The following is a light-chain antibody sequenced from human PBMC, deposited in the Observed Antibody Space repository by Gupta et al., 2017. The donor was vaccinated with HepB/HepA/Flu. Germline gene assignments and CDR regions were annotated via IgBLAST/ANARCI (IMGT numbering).Light chain of an antibody. CDR2: DVS. CDR3: SSYTSSSTLVV. CDR1: SSDVGGYNY. J-gene: IGLJ2*01. V-gene: IGLV2-14*03. Sequence: QSALTQPASVSGSPGHSITISCTGTSSDVGGYNYVSWYQQHPGKAPKLMIYDVSNRPSGVSNRFSGSKSGNTASLTISGLQAEDEADYYCSSYTSSSTLVVFGGGTKLTVL.